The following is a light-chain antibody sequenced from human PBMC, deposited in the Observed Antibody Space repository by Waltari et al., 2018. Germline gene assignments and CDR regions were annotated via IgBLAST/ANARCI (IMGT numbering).Light chain of an antibody. CDR3: CSYGGSNTWV. CDR2: EGS. CDR1: SSDVVSYKL. Sequence: QSALTQPASVSGSPGQSITISCTGSSSDVVSYKLVSWYQQHPGKAPKLMIYEGSRRPSGVSYRFSGSKSGNTASLTISGLQAEDESDYFCCSYGGSNTWVFGGGTKLTVL. J-gene: IGLJ3*02. V-gene: IGLV2-23*01.